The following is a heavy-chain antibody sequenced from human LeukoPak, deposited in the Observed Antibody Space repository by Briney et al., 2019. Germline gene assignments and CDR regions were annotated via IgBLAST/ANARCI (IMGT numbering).Heavy chain of an antibody. D-gene: IGHD2-21*01. CDR1: GDSISSSSYY. Sequence: SETLSLTCTVSGDSISSSSYYWGWIRQPAGKGLEWIGRIYTSGSTNYNPSLKSRVTMSVDTSKNQFSLKLSSVTAADTAVYYCARTLAGGEDYWGQGTLVTVSS. J-gene: IGHJ4*02. CDR2: IYTSGST. CDR3: ARTLAGGEDY. V-gene: IGHV4-61*02.